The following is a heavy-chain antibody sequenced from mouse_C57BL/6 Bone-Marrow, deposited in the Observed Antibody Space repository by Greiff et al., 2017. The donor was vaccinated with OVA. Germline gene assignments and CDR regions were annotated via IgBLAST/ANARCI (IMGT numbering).Heavy chain of an antibody. Sequence: EVKVVESGPELVKPGASVKMSCKASGYTFTDYNMHWVKQSHGKSLEWIGYINPNNGGTSYNQKFKGKATLTVNKSSSTAYMELRSLTSEDSAVYYCARLLRWEYYFDYWGQGTTHTVSS. D-gene: IGHD1-1*01. V-gene: IGHV1-22*01. CDR2: INPNNGGT. CDR3: ARLLRWEYYFDY. CDR1: GYTFTDYN. J-gene: IGHJ2*01.